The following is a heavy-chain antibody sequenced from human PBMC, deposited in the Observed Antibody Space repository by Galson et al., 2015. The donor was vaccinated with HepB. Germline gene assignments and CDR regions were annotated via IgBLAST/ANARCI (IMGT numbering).Heavy chain of an antibody. CDR2: ISYDGSNK. CDR3: AEAGAGRFSSGWYYPLDY. D-gene: IGHD6-19*01. J-gene: IGHJ4*02. Sequence: SLRLSCAASGFTFSSYGMHWVRQAPGKGLEWVAVISYDGSNKYYADSVKGRFTISRDNSKNTLYLQMNSLRAEDTAVYYCAEAGAGRFSSGWYYPLDYWGQGTLVTVSS. V-gene: IGHV3-30*18. CDR1: GFTFSSYG.